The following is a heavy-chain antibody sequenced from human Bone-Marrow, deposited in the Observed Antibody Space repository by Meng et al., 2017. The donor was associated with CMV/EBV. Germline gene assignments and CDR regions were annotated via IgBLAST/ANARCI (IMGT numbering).Heavy chain of an antibody. J-gene: IGHJ4*02. CDR1: GGSISSYY. V-gene: IGHV4-59*01. CDR3: ARDRLEGFDY. Sequence: SETLSLTRTVSGGSISSYYWSWIRQPPGKGLEWIGYIYYSGSTNYNPSLKSRVTISVDTSKNQFSLKLSSVTAADTAVYYWARDRLEGFDYWGQATLVTVSS. CDR2: IYYSGST.